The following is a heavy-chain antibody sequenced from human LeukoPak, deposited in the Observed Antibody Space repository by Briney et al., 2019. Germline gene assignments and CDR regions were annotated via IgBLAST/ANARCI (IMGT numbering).Heavy chain of an antibody. CDR3: ASSYFDNSLHAYDI. Sequence: PGGTLRLSCAASGFTFSSYGMSWVRQAPGKGLEWVANIKQDGSEMYYVDSVKGRFTISRDNTKNSLFLHMSSLRAEDTAVYFCASSYFDNSLHAYDIWGQGTMVTVSS. CDR2: IKQDGSEM. V-gene: IGHV3-7*01. D-gene: IGHD3-22*01. J-gene: IGHJ3*02. CDR1: GFTFSSYG.